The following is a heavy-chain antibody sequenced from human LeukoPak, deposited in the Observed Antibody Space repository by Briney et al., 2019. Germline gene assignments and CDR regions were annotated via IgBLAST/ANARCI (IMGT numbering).Heavy chain of an antibody. CDR2: IKSKTDGGTT. V-gene: IGHV3-15*01. Sequence: GGSLRLSCAASGFTFSNAWMSWVRQAPGKGLEWVGRIKSKTDGGTTDYAAPVKGRFTISRDDSKNTLYLQMNSLKTEDTAVYYCTTDRGYSYGAPDYWGQGTLVTVSS. D-gene: IGHD5-18*01. CDR3: TTDRGYSYGAPDY. CDR1: GFTFSNAW. J-gene: IGHJ4*02.